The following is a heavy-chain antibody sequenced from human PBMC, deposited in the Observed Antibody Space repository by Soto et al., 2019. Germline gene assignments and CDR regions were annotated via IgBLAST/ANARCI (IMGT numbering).Heavy chain of an antibody. Sequence: QLQLQESGPGRVKPSETLSLTCRVSDGSMNSDSSYWGWIRQPPGKGLEWIGVINHSGSTYHNLSLKGRVTMSVDASRNQFSLKLTSMTAADTAVYYYARLGGYVSVGYYYLWDSWGQGTLVTVSS. CDR1: DGSMNSDSSY. V-gene: IGHV4-39*01. CDR3: ARLGGYVSVGYYYLWDS. D-gene: IGHD3-22*01. CDR2: INHSGST. J-gene: IGHJ4*02.